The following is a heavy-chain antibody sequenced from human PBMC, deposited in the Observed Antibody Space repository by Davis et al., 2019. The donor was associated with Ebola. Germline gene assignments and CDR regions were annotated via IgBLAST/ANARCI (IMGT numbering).Heavy chain of an antibody. J-gene: IGHJ4*02. D-gene: IGHD3-10*01. CDR2: INPSGGST. Sequence: ASVKVSCKASGDTFTGYYLHWIRQTPGQGLEWMGIINPSGGSTGYAQKFQGRVTMTSDTSTSTLYMELSSLRSEDTALYYCARGYFLEGSGTFDYWGQGTLVTVSS. V-gene: IGHV1-46*01. CDR1: GDTFTGYY. CDR3: ARGYFLEGSGTFDY.